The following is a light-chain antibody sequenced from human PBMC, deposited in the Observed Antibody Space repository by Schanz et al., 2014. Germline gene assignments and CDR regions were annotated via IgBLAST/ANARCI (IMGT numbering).Light chain of an antibody. CDR1: QSVSSY. Sequence: DIVLTQSPATLSLSPGEGATLSCRASQSVSSYLAWYQQRPGQAPRLLIYGASSRATGISDRFSGSGSGTDFTLTISRLEPEDFAVYYCQQYGSSPCTFGQGTKLEIK. J-gene: IGKJ2*02. V-gene: IGKV3-20*01. CDR3: QQYGSSPCT. CDR2: GAS.